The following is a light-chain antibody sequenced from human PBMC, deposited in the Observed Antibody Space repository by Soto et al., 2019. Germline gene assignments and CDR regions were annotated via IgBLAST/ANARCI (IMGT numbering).Light chain of an antibody. V-gene: IGLV2-14*03. CDR1: SSDVGAYNF. CDR2: NVS. CDR3: TSSTSRGTYV. J-gene: IGLJ1*01. Sequence: QSALTQPASVSVSPGQTITISCTGTSSDVGAYNFVSWYRQHPGKAPKLIIYNVSDRPSGVSNRFSGSKSGNTASLTISGRQAHDDADDYCTSSTSRGTYVFGTGTKLTVL.